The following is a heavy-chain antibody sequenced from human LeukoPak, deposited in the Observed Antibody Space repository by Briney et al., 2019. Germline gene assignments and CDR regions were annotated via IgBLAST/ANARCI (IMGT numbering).Heavy chain of an antibody. CDR1: GGSISSSSYY. D-gene: IGHD6-13*01. V-gene: IGHV4-39*07. J-gene: IGHJ2*01. CDR3: ADSIAAVDWYFDL. CDR2: IYYSGST. Sequence: SETLSLTCTVSGGSISSSSYYWGWIRQPPGKGLEWIGSIYYSGSTYYNPSLKSRVTISVDTSKNQFSLKLSSVTAADTAVYYCADSIAAVDWYFDLWGRGTLVTVSS.